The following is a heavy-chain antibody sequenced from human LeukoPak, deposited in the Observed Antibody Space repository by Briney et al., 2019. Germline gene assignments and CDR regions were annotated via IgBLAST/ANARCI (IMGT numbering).Heavy chain of an antibody. J-gene: IGHJ4*02. CDR3: AAYCGGDCLNDY. V-gene: IGHV1-58*02. CDR2: IVVGSGNT. CDR1: GFTFSSSA. D-gene: IGHD2-21*01. Sequence: SVKVSCKASGFTFSSSAMQRVRQARGQRLEWVGWIVVGSGNTNYAQKFQERVTITRDMSTSTAYMELSSLRSEDTAVYYCAAYCGGDCLNDYWGQGTLVTVSS.